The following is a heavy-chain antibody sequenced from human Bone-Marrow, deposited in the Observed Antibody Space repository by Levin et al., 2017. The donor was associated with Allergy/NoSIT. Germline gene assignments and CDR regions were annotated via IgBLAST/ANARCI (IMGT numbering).Heavy chain of an antibody. Sequence: PSETLSLTCTVSGGSLRSGGYYWSWIRQHPGKGLEWIAYINYSGASYYNPSLSSRATISVDTSKNQFSLKLTSVTAADAAIYYCARDVPRDEGDYPEWFDPWGQGTLVTVSS. CDR1: GGSLRSGGYY. V-gene: IGHV4-31*03. D-gene: IGHD4-17*01. J-gene: IGHJ5*02. CDR2: INYSGAS. CDR3: ARDVPRDEGDYPEWFDP.